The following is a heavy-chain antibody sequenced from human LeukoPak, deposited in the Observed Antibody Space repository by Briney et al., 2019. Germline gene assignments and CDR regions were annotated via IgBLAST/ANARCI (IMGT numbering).Heavy chain of an antibody. CDR3: ARGLAKAYGDPQIDWFDP. D-gene: IGHD4-17*01. J-gene: IGHJ5*02. Sequence: GASVKVSCKASGYTFTSYDINWVRQTTGHGLEWMGWMNPNGGNTAYAQKFQGRVTMIRNTAINTAYMELSSLRTEDTAVYYCARGLAKAYGDPQIDWFDPWGQGTLVTVSS. CDR2: MNPNGGNT. V-gene: IGHV1-8*01. CDR1: GYTFTSYD.